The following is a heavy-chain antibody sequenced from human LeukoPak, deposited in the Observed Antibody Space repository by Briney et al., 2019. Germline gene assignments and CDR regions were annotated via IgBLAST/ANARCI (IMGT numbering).Heavy chain of an antibody. V-gene: IGHV5-51*01. CDR3: AIPSGSYHEGFDH. Sequence: GESLKISCKGSGYSFTSYWIGWVRPMPGKGLEWMGIIYPGDSDTRYSPSFQGQVTISADKSISTAYLQWSSLKASDTAMYYCAIPSGSYHEGFDHWGRGTLVTVSS. J-gene: IGHJ4*02. D-gene: IGHD1-26*01. CDR1: GYSFTSYW. CDR2: IYPGDSDT.